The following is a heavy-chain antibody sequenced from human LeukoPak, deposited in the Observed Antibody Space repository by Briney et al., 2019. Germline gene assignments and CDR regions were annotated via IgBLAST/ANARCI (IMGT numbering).Heavy chain of an antibody. Sequence: PSETLSLTCTVSGGSISSSSYYWGWIRQPPGKGLEWLGSIYYSGSTYYNPSLKSRVTISVDTSKNQFSLTLSSVTAADTDVYYCARRNYYGSGSYYKSLSEDANYVYWGQGTLVTVSS. D-gene: IGHD3-10*01. CDR3: ARRNYYGSGSYYKSLSEDANYVY. J-gene: IGHJ4*02. CDR2: IYYSGST. CDR1: GGSISSSSYY. V-gene: IGHV4-39*01.